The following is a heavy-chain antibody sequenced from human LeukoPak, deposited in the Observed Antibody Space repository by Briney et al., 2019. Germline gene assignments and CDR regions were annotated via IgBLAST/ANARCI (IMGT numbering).Heavy chain of an antibody. V-gene: IGHV4-4*08. J-gene: IGHJ4*02. CDR1: GGSFSGFY. D-gene: IGHD3-22*01. Sequence: SETLSLNCAVDGGSFSGFYWSWIRQPPGKGLEWIGYIFGSGTTSYNPSLQSRVTVSIDGAKNQVSLEMTSVTAADTAFYYCARDSFNPLNYHDVCYWGQGTLVSVSS. CDR3: ARDSFNPLNYHDVCY. CDR2: IFGSGTT.